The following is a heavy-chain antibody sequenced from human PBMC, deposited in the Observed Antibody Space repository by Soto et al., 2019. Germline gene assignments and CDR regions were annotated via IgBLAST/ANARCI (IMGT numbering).Heavy chain of an antibody. CDR3: AKDVRYSSSWYSLDS. CDR1: GFTFSSFA. V-gene: IGHV3-23*01. CDR2: ISGSGGST. D-gene: IGHD6-13*01. J-gene: IGHJ4*02. Sequence: GGSLRLSCAASGFTFSSFAMSWVRQAPGKGLDWVSAISGSGGSTYYADSVRGRFSVYKDKSRNTLYLQMDNLRVEDTAIYRCAKDVRYSSSWYSLDSWGQGTPVTVSS.